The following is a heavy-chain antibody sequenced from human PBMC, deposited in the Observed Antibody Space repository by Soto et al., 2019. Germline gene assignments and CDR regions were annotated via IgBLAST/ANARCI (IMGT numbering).Heavy chain of an antibody. J-gene: IGHJ4*02. CDR3: ARLDNTGRFQSFDY. CDR1: GDSISSNNW. Sequence: SETLSLTCGVSGDSISSNNWWSWVRQPPAKGLEGVAVIHHSGSTTYNPSLKSRVTISVDTSKNQFSLKLSSVTAADTAVYHCARLDNTGRFQSFDYWGQGILVTSPQ. V-gene: IGHV4-4*02. CDR2: IHHSGST. D-gene: IGHD2-8*02.